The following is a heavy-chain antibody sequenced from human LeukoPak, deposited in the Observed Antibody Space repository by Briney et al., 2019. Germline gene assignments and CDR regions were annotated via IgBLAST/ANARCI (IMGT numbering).Heavy chain of an antibody. CDR2: FDPEDGET. Sequence: ASVKVSCTVSGYTLTELSMYWVRQAPGKGLEWMGGFDPEDGETIYAQKFQGRVTMTEDTSTDTAYMELSSLRSEDTAVYYCAKDWEYSKSAPYYFDCWGQGTLVTVSS. D-gene: IGHD4-11*01. CDR1: GYTLTELS. J-gene: IGHJ4*02. V-gene: IGHV1-24*01. CDR3: AKDWEYSKSAPYYFDC.